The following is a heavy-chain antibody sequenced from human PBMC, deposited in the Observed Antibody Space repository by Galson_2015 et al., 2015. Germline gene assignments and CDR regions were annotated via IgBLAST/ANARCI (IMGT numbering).Heavy chain of an antibody. J-gene: IGHJ1*01. CDR2: ISGSGGST. CDR1: GFTFSSYA. CDR3: AKDPPLDSSGYYPAEYFQH. V-gene: IGHV3-23*01. D-gene: IGHD3-22*01. Sequence: SLRLSCAASGFTFSSYAMSWVRQAPGKGLEWVSAISGSGGSTYYADSVKGRFTISRDNSKNTLYLQMNSLRAEDTAVYYCAKDPPLDSSGYYPAEYFQHWGQGTLVTVSS.